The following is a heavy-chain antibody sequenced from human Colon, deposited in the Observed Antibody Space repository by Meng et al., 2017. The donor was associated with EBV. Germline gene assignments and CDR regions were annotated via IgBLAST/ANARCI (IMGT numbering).Heavy chain of an antibody. D-gene: IGHD5-24*01. J-gene: IGHJ4*02. CDR1: GASISSNNW. V-gene: IGHV4-4*02. Sequence: QVQLQESGPGLVGPSGTLSPTCAVSGASISSNNWWSWVRQPPGKGLEWIGEIYHGGNTNYNPSLKSRVTISVDRSNDQFSLSLSSVTAADTAVYYCARGNAYNAPSFDYWGQGTLVTVSS. CDR3: ARGNAYNAPSFDY. CDR2: IYHGGNT.